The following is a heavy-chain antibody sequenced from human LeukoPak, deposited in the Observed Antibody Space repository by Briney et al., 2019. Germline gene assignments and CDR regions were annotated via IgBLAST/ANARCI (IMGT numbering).Heavy chain of an antibody. CDR3: ARYCSSTSCSPDAFDI. J-gene: IGHJ3*02. D-gene: IGHD2-2*01. CDR2: INPSGGST. Sequence: ASVKVSCKASGYTFTSYYMHWVRQAPGQGLEWMGIINPSGGSTSYAQKFQGRVTMTRDTSTSTVYMGLSSLRSEDTAVYYCARYCSSTSCSPDAFDIWGQGKMVTVSS. CDR1: GYTFTSYY. V-gene: IGHV1-46*01.